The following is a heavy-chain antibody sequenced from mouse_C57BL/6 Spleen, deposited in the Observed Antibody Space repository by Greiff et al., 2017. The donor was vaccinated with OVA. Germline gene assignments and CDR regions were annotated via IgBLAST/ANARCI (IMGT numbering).Heavy chain of an antibody. CDR2: INPNNGGT. V-gene: IGHV1-26*01. Sequence: VQLQQSGPELVKPGASVKISCKASGYTFTDYYMNWVKQSHGKSLEWIGDINPNNGGTSYNQKFKGKATLTVDKSSSTAYMELRSLTSEDSAVYYCASQFITTVVAPMDYWGQGTSVTVSS. J-gene: IGHJ4*01. CDR1: GYTFTDYY. D-gene: IGHD1-1*01. CDR3: ASQFITTVVAPMDY.